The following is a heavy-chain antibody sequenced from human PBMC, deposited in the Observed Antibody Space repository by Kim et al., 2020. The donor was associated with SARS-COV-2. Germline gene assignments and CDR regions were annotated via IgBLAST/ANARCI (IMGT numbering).Heavy chain of an antibody. Sequence: TALKDRFTISLYTSKNQFSLKLSSVTAADTAVYYCASSFYDSSGQFDYWGQGTLVTVS. J-gene: IGHJ4*02. CDR3: ASSFYDSSGQFDY. D-gene: IGHD3-22*01. V-gene: IGHV4-59*01.